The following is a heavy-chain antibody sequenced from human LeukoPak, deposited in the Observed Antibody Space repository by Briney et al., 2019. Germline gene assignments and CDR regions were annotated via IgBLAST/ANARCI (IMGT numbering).Heavy chain of an antibody. J-gene: IGHJ3*02. CDR2: INHSGST. CDR1: GGSFSGYY. Sequence: PSETLSLTCAVYGGSFSGYYWSWIRQPPGKGLEWIGEINHSGSTNYNPSLKSRVTISVYTSKNQFSLKLSSVTAADTAVYYCARVRRYSYAKTRPNDAFDIWGQGTMVTVSS. D-gene: IGHD5-18*01. CDR3: ARVRRYSYAKTRPNDAFDI. V-gene: IGHV4-34*01.